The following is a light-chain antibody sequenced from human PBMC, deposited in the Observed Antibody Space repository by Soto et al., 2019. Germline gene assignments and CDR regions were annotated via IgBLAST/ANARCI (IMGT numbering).Light chain of an antibody. CDR3: SSFTSSNTVV. J-gene: IGLJ2*01. Sequence: QSALTQPASVSGSPGQSITISCTGTSSDVGAYNYVSWYQQHPVKAPKLMISEVSKRPSGVSNRFSGSKSGNTASLTISGLQDEDEAHYYCSSFTSSNTVVFGGGTQLTVL. CDR1: SSDVGAYNY. V-gene: IGLV2-14*01. CDR2: EVS.